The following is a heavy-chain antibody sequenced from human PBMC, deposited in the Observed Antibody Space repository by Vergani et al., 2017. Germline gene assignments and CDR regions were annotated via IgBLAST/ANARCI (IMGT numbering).Heavy chain of an antibody. V-gene: IGHV1-2*02. CDR1: GYTFTGYY. CDR3: ARGFYYDRFQRTLGY. CDR2: INPNSGGT. D-gene: IGHD3-22*01. Sequence: QVQLVQSGAEVKKPGASVKVSCKASGYTFTGYYMHWVRQAPGQGLECMGWINPNSGGTNYAQKFQGRVTMTRDTSISTAYMELSRLRSDDTAVYYCARGFYYDRFQRTLGYWGQGTLVTVSS. J-gene: IGHJ4*02.